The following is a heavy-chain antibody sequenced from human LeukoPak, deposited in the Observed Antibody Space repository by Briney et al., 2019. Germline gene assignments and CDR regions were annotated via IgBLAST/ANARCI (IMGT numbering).Heavy chain of an antibody. J-gene: IGHJ5*02. CDR2: IETSSSPI. Sequence: GGSLRLSCVASGFTFSRSNMNWVRQAPGKGLEWVSYIETSSSPIYYTDSVKGRFTISRDNAKNSLYLQMNSLRAEDTALYYCAKAGFGELNWFDPWGQGTLVTVSS. V-gene: IGHV3-48*04. CDR1: GFTFSRSN. CDR3: AKAGFGELNWFDP. D-gene: IGHD3-10*01.